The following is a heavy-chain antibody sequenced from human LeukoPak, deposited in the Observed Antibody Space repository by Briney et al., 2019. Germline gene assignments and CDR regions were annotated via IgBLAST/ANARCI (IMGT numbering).Heavy chain of an antibody. CDR3: AREMEDKSFSFGELRKHYYYYMDV. CDR1: GYTFTSYD. Sequence: ASVKVSCKASGYTFTSYDINWVRQATGQGLEWMGWMNPNSGNTGYAQKFQGRVTITRNTSISTAYMELSSLRSEDTAVYYCAREMEDKSFSFGELRKHYYYYMDVWGKGTTVTVSS. CDR2: MNPNSGNT. J-gene: IGHJ6*03. V-gene: IGHV1-8*03. D-gene: IGHD3-10*01.